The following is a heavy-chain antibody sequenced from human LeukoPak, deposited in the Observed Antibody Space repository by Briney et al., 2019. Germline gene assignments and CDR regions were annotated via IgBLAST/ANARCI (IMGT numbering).Heavy chain of an antibody. D-gene: IGHD6-6*01. Sequence: GGSLRLSCAASGFTFSSYAMSWVRQAAGKGLEWVSAISGSGGSTYYADSVKGRFTISRDNSKNTLYLQMNSLRAEDTAVYYCARTPRRVAARQPNWFDPWGQGTLVTVSS. J-gene: IGHJ5*02. CDR1: GFTFSSYA. CDR3: ARTPRRVAARQPNWFDP. V-gene: IGHV3-23*01. CDR2: ISGSGGST.